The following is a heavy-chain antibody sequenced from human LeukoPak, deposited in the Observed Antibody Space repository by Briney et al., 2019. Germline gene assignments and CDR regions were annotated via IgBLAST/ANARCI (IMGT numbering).Heavy chain of an antibody. CDR1: GGSLSSYS. J-gene: IGHJ3*02. Sequence: SETLSLTCTVSGGSLSSYSWNWIRQPAGKGLEWIGRIYTSGSTNYNPSLKSRVTMSVDTSKNQFSLKLSSVTAADTAGYYCARDKSRTYGSADAFDIWGQGTMVTVSS. D-gene: IGHD3-10*01. V-gene: IGHV4-4*07. CDR2: IYTSGST. CDR3: ARDKSRTYGSADAFDI.